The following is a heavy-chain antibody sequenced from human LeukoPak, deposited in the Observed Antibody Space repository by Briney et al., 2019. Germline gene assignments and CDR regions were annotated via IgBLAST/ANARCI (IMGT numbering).Heavy chain of an antibody. V-gene: IGHV3-43*01. CDR3: ARVAFGR. CDR2: ISWDGGST. J-gene: IGHJ4*02. D-gene: IGHD1-14*01. Sequence: GGSLRLSCAASGFTFDDYTMHWVRQAPGKGLEWVSLISWDGGSTYYADSVKGRFTISRDNAKNSLYLQMNSLRAEDTAVYYCARVAFGRWGQGTLVTVSS. CDR1: GFTFDDYT.